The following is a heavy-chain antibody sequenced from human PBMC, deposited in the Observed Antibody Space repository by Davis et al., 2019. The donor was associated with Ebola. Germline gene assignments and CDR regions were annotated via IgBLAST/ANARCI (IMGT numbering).Heavy chain of an antibody. V-gene: IGHV1-69*13. J-gene: IGHJ5*02. D-gene: IGHD6-19*01. CDR3: ARGRSGWHGWLDP. Sequence: SVKVSCKASGGTFSSYAISWVRQAPGQGLDWMGGIIPVFGIPKYAQKFQGRVTITADDSTSTVYMELSSLRSEDTAVYYCARGRSGWHGWLDPWGQGTLVTVSS. CDR2: IIPVFGIP. CDR1: GGTFSSYA.